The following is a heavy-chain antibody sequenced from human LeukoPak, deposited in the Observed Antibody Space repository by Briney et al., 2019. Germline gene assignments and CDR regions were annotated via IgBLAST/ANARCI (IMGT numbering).Heavy chain of an antibody. Sequence: GASVKVSCKASGYTFTSYGISWMRQAPGQGLEWMGWISAYNGNTNYAQKLQGRVTMTTDTSTSTAYMELRSLRSDDTAVYYCARDKRPVVATTRGTRFDPWGQGTLVTVSS. CDR3: ARDKRPVVATTRGTRFDP. D-gene: IGHD2-15*01. CDR1: GYTFTSYG. J-gene: IGHJ5*02. CDR2: ISAYNGNT. V-gene: IGHV1-18*01.